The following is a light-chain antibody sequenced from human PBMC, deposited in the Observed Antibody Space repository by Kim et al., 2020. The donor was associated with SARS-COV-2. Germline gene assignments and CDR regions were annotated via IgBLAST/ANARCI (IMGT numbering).Light chain of an antibody. CDR1: QSVLYSSNNKNY. Sequence: TTINCKSSQSVLYSSNNKNYLAWYQQKPGQPPKLLIYWASTRVSGVPDRFSGSGSGTDFTLTISSLQAEDVAVYYCQQYYSTPLTFGGGTKVDIK. CDR2: WAS. V-gene: IGKV4-1*01. J-gene: IGKJ4*01. CDR3: QQYYSTPLT.